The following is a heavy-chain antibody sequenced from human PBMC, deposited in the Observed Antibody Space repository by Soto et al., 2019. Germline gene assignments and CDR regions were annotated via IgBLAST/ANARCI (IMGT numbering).Heavy chain of an antibody. V-gene: IGHV1-3*01. CDR1: GYTFTSYA. J-gene: IGHJ5*02. Sequence: QVQLVQSGAEVKKPGASVKVSCKASGYTFTSYAMHWVRQAPGQRLEWMGWINAGNGNTKYSQKFQGRVTITRDTSASTAYMELSSLRSEDTAVYYCARSCHPLWFGELKNWFDPWGQGTLVTVSS. D-gene: IGHD3-10*01. CDR3: ARSCHPLWFGELKNWFDP. CDR2: INAGNGNT.